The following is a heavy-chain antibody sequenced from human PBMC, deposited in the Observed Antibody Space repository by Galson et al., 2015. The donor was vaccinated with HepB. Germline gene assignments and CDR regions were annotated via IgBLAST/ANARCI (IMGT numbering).Heavy chain of an antibody. V-gene: IGHV3-30-3*01. D-gene: IGHD3-10*01. CDR2: ISYDGSNK. CDR3: ARGSLLWFGELFEDAFDV. J-gene: IGHJ3*01. CDR1: GFTFSSYA. Sequence: SLRLSCAASGFTFSSYAMHWVRQAPGKGLEWVAVISYDGSNKYYADSVKGRFTISRDNSKNTLYLQMNSLRAEDTAVYYCARGSLLWFGELFEDAFDVWGQGIMVTVSS.